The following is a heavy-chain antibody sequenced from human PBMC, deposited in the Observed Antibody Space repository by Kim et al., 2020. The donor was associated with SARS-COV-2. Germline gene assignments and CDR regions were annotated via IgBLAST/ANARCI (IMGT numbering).Heavy chain of an antibody. Sequence: GGSLRLSCEGSGFDFDTFAITWVRQAPGKGLEWVSRITAHNVVMYYASSVKGRFTASRDSSKAYLQMEGLRGEDTAIYYYSKGVQAQAYWVAMDVWGQGTAVTVSS. D-gene: IGHD3-16*01. CDR3: SKGVQAQAYWVAMDV. V-gene: IGHV3-23*01. CDR1: GFDFDTFA. CDR2: ITAHNVVM. J-gene: IGHJ6*02.